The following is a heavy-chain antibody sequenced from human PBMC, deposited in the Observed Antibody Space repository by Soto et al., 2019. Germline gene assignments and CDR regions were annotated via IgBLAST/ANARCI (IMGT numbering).Heavy chain of an antibody. D-gene: IGHD1-7*01. CDR3: ARAKDRDHLGGNYDSSLDV. CDR1: GATFRSFA. J-gene: IGHJ6*02. V-gene: IGHV1-69*12. CDR2: IIPIFRTP. Sequence: QVQLVQSGAEVKKPGTSVKVSCQASGATFRSFAISWVRQAPGQGIEGMGGIIPIFRTPRYAQKFQGRGTITADEFTSTAYMELSSLTSEDTAVYFCARAKDRDHLGGNYDSSLDVWGQGTTVIVSS.